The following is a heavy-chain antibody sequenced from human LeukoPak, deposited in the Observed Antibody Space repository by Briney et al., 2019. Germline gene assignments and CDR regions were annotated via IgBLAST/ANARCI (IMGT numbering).Heavy chain of an antibody. CDR3: VGFGVVIPNWFDP. J-gene: IGHJ5*02. CDR1: GFTFSSYS. CDR2: ISSSSSYI. Sequence: GGSLRLSCAASGFTFSSYSMNWVRQAPGKGLEWVSSISSSSSYIYYADSVKGRFTISRDNAKNLLYLQMNSLRAEDTAVYYCVGFGVVIPNWFDPWGQGTLVTVPS. V-gene: IGHV3-21*01. D-gene: IGHD3-3*01.